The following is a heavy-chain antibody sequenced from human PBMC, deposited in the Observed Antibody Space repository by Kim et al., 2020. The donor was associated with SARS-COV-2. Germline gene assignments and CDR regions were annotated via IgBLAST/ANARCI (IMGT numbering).Heavy chain of an antibody. J-gene: IGHJ4*02. CDR2: ISGSGGST. V-gene: IGHV3-23*01. CDR3: AKDIFHTVTTDPDY. Sequence: GGSLRLSCAASGFTFSSYAMSWVRQAPGKGLEWVSAISGSGGSTYYADSVKGRFTISRDNSKNTLYLQMNSLRAEDTAVYYCAKDIFHTVTTDPDYWGQGTLVTVSS. D-gene: IGHD4-17*01. CDR1: GFTFSSYA.